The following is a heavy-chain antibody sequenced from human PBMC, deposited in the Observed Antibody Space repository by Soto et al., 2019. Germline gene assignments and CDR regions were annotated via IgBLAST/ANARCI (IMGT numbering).Heavy chain of an antibody. CDR1: GYTFTGYY. CDR3: ARGRRYFDWLPHHDAFDI. J-gene: IGHJ3*02. V-gene: IGHV1-2*04. D-gene: IGHD3-9*01. CDR2: INPNSGGT. Sequence: ASVKVSCKASGYTFTGYYMHWVRQAPGQGLEWMGWINPNSGGTNYARKFQGWVTMTRDTSISTAYMELSRLRSDDTAVYYCARGRRYFDWLPHHDAFDIWGQGTMVTVSS.